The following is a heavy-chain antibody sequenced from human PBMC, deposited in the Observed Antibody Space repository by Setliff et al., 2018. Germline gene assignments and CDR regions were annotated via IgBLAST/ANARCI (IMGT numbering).Heavy chain of an antibody. CDR1: GGTFNSYA. D-gene: IGHD3-10*01. J-gene: IGHJ6*04. V-gene: IGHV1-2*02. CDR2: INPRTGVT. Sequence: ASVKVSCKASGGTFNSYAISWVRQAPGQGLEWMGWINPRTGVTNYAQKFKGRVTMTRDTSITTVYMDLSSLKSDDTAVYYCARGTDYHGSGSYWAKDVWGKGTTVTVSS. CDR3: ARGTDYHGSGSYWAKDV.